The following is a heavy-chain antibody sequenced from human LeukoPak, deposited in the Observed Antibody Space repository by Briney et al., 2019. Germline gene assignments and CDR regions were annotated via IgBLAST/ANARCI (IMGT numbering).Heavy chain of an antibody. V-gene: IGHV3-53*01. D-gene: IGHD6-13*01. CDR2: IYSGGGS. CDR3: ASGKSYSSSSELSSFDY. J-gene: IGHJ4*02. Sequence: GGSLRLSCAASGFTVTSTYMSWVRQAPGKGLEWVSVIYSGGGSYYADSVKGRFTISRDNSKNTLYIELNTLRAEDTAVYYCASGKSYSSSSELSSFDYWGQGTLVTVSS. CDR1: GFTVTSTY.